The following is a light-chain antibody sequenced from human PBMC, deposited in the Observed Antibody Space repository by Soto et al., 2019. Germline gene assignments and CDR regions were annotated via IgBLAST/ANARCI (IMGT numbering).Light chain of an antibody. J-gene: IGKJ1*01. CDR2: DAS. V-gene: IGKV3-20*01. Sequence: EIVLTQSPGTLSLSPGERATLSCSASQSVSSSYLAWYQQKPGQAPRLLMYDASSRSTGIPDRFSGSGSGTDFTLTISRLEPEDFAVYYCQQYGSSPRTFGQGTKVEIK. CDR3: QQYGSSPRT. CDR1: QSVSSSY.